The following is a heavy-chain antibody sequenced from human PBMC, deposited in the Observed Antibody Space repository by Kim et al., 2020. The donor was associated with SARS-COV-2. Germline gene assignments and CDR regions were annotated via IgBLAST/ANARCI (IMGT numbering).Heavy chain of an antibody. V-gene: IGHV1-3*01. J-gene: IGHJ4*02. D-gene: IGHD3-10*01. CDR3: ARVDYGSGSYYFDY. Sequence: TQKFQGRVSITRDTYASTAYMELTSLRSEDTAVYYCARVDYGSGSYYFDYWGQGTLVTVSS.